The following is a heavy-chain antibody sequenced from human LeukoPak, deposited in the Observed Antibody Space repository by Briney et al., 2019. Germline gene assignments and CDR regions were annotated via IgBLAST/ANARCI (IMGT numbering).Heavy chain of an antibody. V-gene: IGHV4-39*07. J-gene: IGHJ5*02. CDR2: IYYSGST. CDR3: ASNAWIQLGWFDP. CDR1: GGSISSSSYY. Sequence: SETLSLTCTVSGGSISSSSYYWGWIRQPPGKGLEWIGSIYYSGSTYYNPSLKSRVTISVDTSKNQFSLKLSSVTAADTAVYYCASNAWIQLGWFDPWGQGTLVTVSS. D-gene: IGHD5-18*01.